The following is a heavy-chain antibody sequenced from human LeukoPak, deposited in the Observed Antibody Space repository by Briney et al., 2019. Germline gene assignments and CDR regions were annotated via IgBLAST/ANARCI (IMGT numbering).Heavy chain of an antibody. CDR2: ISSGSTYI. V-gene: IGHV3-21*01. D-gene: IGHD3-22*01. CDR1: GFTFSSYG. Sequence: KSGGSLRLSCAACGFTFSSYGLSWVRQAPGKGLEWVSSISSGSTYISYADSLKGRFTISRDNAKNSLYLQMNSLRAEDTAVYYCARGGSSGPYYFDYWGQGTLVTVSS. J-gene: IGHJ4*02. CDR3: ARGGSSGPYYFDY.